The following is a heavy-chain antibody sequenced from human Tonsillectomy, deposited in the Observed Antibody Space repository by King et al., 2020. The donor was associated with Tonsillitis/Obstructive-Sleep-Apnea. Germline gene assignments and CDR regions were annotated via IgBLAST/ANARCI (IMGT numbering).Heavy chain of an antibody. CDR2: ISGFNGNT. V-gene: IGHV1-18*01. J-gene: IGHJ5*02. CDR1: GYTFTSFG. CDR3: ARDWEGALRHFDP. Sequence: QLVQSGAEVKKPGASVKVSCKASGYTFTSFGISWVREAPGQGLEWMGWISGFNGNTNYAQKFQGRVTMTTDTSTSTAYMALRSLRSDDTAVYYCARDWEGALRHFDPWGQGTLVTVSS. D-gene: IGHD3-9*01.